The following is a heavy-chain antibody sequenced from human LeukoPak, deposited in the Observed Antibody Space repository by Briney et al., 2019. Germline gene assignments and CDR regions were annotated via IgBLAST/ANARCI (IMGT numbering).Heavy chain of an antibody. CDR1: GGTFSSYA. V-gene: IGHV1-69*01. Sequence: GSSVKVSCKASGGTFSSYAISWVRQAPGQGLEWMGGIIPIFGTANYAQKFQGRVTITADESTSTAYMELSSLRSEDTAVYYCPTKTTPPVVPAAMGNDAFDIWGQGTMVTVSS. CDR3: PTKTTPPVVPAAMGNDAFDI. J-gene: IGHJ3*02. D-gene: IGHD2-2*01. CDR2: IIPIFGTA.